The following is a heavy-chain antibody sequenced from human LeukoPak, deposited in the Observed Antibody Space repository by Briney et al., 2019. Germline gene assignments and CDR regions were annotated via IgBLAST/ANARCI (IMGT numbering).Heavy chain of an antibody. CDR2: ISYDGSNK. CDR1: GFTFSSYA. CDR3: ARNRIHAFYAMDV. J-gene: IGHJ6*02. V-gene: IGHV3-30-3*01. D-gene: IGHD3-16*01. Sequence: GRSLRLSCAASGFTFSSYAMHWVRQAPGKGLEWVAVISYDGSNKYYADSVKGRFTISRDNSKNTLYLQMNSLRAEDTAVYYCARNRIHAFYAMDVWGQGTTVTVSS.